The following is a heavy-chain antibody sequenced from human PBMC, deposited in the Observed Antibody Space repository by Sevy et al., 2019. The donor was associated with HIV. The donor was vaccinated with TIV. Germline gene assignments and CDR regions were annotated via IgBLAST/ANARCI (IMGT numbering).Heavy chain of an antibody. V-gene: IGHV3-21*04. Sequence: GGSLRLSCAASGLTFTNAWMGWVRQAPGKGLEWLSSISDDSRYIYYSDSVKGRFTISRANAKNLLYLQMNNLRVEDTAIYYCARDFTIFGVVSGIDYWGQGNLVTVSS. CDR3: ARDFTIFGVVSGIDY. D-gene: IGHD3-3*01. CDR1: GLTFTNAW. CDR2: ISDDSRYI. J-gene: IGHJ4*02.